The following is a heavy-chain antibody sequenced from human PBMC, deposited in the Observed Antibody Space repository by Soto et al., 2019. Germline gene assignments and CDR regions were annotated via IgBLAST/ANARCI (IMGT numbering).Heavy chain of an antibody. Sequence: GGSLRLSCAASGFPFTVFWMSWVRQVPGKGLEWVAMINQGGTERYYVDSVKGRFTISRGNAANLVYLQMDSLRGEDTAVYYCARDGPIQQLGQSYQFWGQGTLVTVSS. CDR1: GFPFTVFW. CDR2: INQGGTER. J-gene: IGHJ1*01. D-gene: IGHD4-4*01. CDR3: ARDGPIQQLGQSYQF. V-gene: IGHV3-7*01.